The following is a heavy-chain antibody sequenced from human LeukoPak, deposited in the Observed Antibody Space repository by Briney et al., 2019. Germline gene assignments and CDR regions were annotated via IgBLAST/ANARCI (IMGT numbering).Heavy chain of an antibody. Sequence: GGSLRLSCAASGFTFSNAWMRWVRHTPGRGLEWVGRIKSKTDGGTTDYAAPVRGRFTISRDDSKNTLYLQMNSLKTEDTAVYYCTTAGWELLAYYFGYWGQGTLVTVSS. CDR1: GFTFSNAW. CDR3: TTAGWELLAYYFGY. D-gene: IGHD1-26*01. CDR2: IKSKTDGGTT. V-gene: IGHV3-15*01. J-gene: IGHJ4*02.